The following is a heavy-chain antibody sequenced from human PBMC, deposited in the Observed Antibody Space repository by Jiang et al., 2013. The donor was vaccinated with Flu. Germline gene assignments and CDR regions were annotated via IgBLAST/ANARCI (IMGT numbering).Heavy chain of an antibody. V-gene: IGHV4-59*08. J-gene: IGHJ2*01. CDR2: IHYSGST. CDR1: GGSISSYY. CDR3: ARLPWDSSGWGYFDL. D-gene: IGHD6-19*01. Sequence: GSGLVKPSETLSLTCTVSGGSISSYYWTWIRQPPGKGLEWIGYIHYSGSTKYNPSLKSRVTISLDTPKNQFSLKLSFVTAADTAVYYCARLPWDSSGWGYFDLWGRGTLVTVSS.